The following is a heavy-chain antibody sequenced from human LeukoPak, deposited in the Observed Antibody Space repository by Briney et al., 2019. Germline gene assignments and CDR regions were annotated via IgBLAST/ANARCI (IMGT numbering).Heavy chain of an antibody. CDR1: GLTFNNYA. V-gene: IGHV3-23*01. CDR2: ISGRGASK. Sequence: PGGSLRLSCAVSGLTFNNYAMSWVRQAPGKGLEWVSGISGRGASKYYADSVKGRFTISRDNAKNSLYLQMNSLRAEDTALYHCARVAQLWLPLDYWGQGTLVTVSP. J-gene: IGHJ4*02. D-gene: IGHD5-18*01. CDR3: ARVAQLWLPLDY.